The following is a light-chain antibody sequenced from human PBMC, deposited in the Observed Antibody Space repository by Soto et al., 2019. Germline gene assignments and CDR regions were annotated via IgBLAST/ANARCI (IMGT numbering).Light chain of an antibody. CDR1: QSVSSN. J-gene: IGKJ4*01. Sequence: EIVLTQSPGTLSVSPGERATLSCRASQSVSSNLAWYQQKPGQAPRLLIYGASTRATGVPASFSGSGSGTEFTLTISSLESEDFAVYYCHQYNNWPLTFGGGTKVDIK. CDR2: GAS. V-gene: IGKV3-15*01. CDR3: HQYNNWPLT.